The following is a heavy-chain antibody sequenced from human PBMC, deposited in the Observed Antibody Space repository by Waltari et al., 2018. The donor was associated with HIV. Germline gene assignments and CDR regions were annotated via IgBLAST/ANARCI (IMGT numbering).Heavy chain of an antibody. Sequence: QVQLVESGGGVVQPGGSLRLSCAASVFTFTNYGIHWVRQAPGKGLGWVAVIWYDGSKTYYEGSVKGRFTISRDTSKNTVYLQMSSLRAEDTALYYCARDQEFMTTVTPLAYWGQGTPVTVSS. V-gene: IGHV3-33*01. J-gene: IGHJ4*02. CDR1: VFTFTNYG. D-gene: IGHD4-4*01. CDR2: IWYDGSKT. CDR3: ARDQEFMTTVTPLAY.